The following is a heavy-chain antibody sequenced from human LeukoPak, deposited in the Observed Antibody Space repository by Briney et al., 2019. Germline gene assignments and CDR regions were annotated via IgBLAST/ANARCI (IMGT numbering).Heavy chain of an antibody. J-gene: IGHJ4*02. CDR2: IYSGGST. CDR1: GFTVSSNY. D-gene: IGHD1-26*01. Sequence: EGSLRLSCAASGFTVSSNYMSWVRQAPGKGLEWVSVIYSGGSTYYADSVKGRFTISRDNSKNTLYLQMNSLRAEDTAVYYCARAVGAPVFDYWGQGTLVTVSS. CDR3: ARAVGAPVFDY. V-gene: IGHV3-66*01.